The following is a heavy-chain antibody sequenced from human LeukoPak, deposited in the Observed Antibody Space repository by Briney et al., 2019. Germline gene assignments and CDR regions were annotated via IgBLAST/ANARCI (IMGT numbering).Heavy chain of an antibody. D-gene: IGHD2-2*01. J-gene: IGHJ5*02. CDR3: AGRLLFRKLMGSAGWFDP. CDR1: GFTFTSSA. V-gene: IGHV1-58*02. Sequence: GASVKVSCKASGFTFTSSAMQWVRQARGQRLEWIGWIVVGSGNTNYAQKFQERVTITRDMSTSTAYMELSSLRSEDTAVYYCAGRLLFRKLMGSAGWFDPWGQGTLVTVSS. CDR2: IVVGSGNT.